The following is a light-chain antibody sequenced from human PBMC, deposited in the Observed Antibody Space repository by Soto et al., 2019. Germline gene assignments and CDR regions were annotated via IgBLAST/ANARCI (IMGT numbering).Light chain of an antibody. J-gene: IGKJ1*01. CDR3: QQYNSYRGT. CDR1: QGISSY. Sequence: IPLTLSKDSLTASLGDRVTLGCLASQGISSYLAWYQQKPGKAPKLLIYDASSLKSGAPSRFSGSGSGTEFTLTISSLQPEDFATYYCQQYNSYRGTFGQGTKVDI. V-gene: IGKV1-13*02. CDR2: DAS.